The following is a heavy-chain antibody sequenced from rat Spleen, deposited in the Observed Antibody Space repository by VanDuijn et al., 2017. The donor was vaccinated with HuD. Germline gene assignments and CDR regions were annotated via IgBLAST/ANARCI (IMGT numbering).Heavy chain of an antibody. V-gene: IGHV2-43*01. CDR3: ARHYY. CDR2: IWTGGST. Sequence: QVQLKESGPGLVQPSQTLSLTCTVSGFSLTSYHVSWVRQPPGKGLEWMGVIWTGGSTAYNSSFQSRLSVSRDISKSQVFLRMNSRRSEDTATYYCARHYYWGQGVMVTVSS. J-gene: IGHJ2*01. CDR1: GFSLTSYH.